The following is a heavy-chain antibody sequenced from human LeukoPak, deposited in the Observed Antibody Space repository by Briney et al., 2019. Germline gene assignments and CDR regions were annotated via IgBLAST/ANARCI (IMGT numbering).Heavy chain of an antibody. J-gene: IGHJ4*02. CDR2: IYYSGST. D-gene: IGHD4-17*01. V-gene: IGHV4-59*12. CDR3: ARASRDYGDYVGSDY. CDR1: GGSISSYY. Sequence: SETLSLTCTVSGGSISSYYWSWIRQPPGKGQEWIGYIYYSGSTNYNPSLKSRVTISVDTSKNQFSLKLSSVTAADTAVYYCARASRDYGDYVGSDYWGQGTLVTVSS.